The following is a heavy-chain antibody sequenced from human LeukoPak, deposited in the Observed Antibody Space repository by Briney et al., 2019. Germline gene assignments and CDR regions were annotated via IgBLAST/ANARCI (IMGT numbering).Heavy chain of an antibody. CDR1: GFTFSSYE. D-gene: IGHD3-10*01. J-gene: IGHJ4*02. CDR2: ISSSGSTI. V-gene: IGHV3-48*03. CDR3: ARDATYYYGSGSPDLYDY. Sequence: PGGSLRLSCAASGFTFSSYEMNWVRQAPGKGLEWVSYISSSGSTIYYADSVKGRFTISRDNAKNSLSLQMNSLRAEDTAVYYCARDATYYYGSGSPDLYDYWGQGTLVTVSS.